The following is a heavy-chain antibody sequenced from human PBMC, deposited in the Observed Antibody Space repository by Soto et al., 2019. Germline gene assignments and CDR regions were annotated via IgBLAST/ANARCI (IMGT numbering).Heavy chain of an antibody. V-gene: IGHV3-48*02. Sequence: EVQLVESGGGLVQPGGSLRLSCAASGFNFAAHSMNWVRQAPGKGLEWISYISIGSDNIIYADSVKGRFTISRDNAKESLFLQMTRLRDEDTAIYYCTRCGRPPEDNWCDPWGQGTLVIVSS. CDR1: GFNFAAHS. CDR3: TRCGRPPEDNWCDP. D-gene: IGHD1-26*01. J-gene: IGHJ5*02. CDR2: ISIGSDNI.